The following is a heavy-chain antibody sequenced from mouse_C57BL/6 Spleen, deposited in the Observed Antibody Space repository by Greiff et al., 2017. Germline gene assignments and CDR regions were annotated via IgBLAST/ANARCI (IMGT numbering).Heavy chain of an antibody. CDR1: GYTFTDYN. CDR2: INPNNGGT. J-gene: IGHJ2*01. D-gene: IGHD2-4*01. Sequence: VQLQQSGPELVKPGASVKMSCKASGYTFTDYNMHWVKQSHGKSLEWIGYINPNNGGTSYNQKFKGKATLTVNKSSSTAYMELRSLTSEDSAVYYCARLIYYDYDEGYWGQGTTLTVSS. V-gene: IGHV1-22*01. CDR3: ARLIYYDYDEGY.